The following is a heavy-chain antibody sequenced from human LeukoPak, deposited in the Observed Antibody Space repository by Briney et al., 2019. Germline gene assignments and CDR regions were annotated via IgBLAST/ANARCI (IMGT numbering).Heavy chain of an antibody. CDR3: AAGYSSSWYDPAAFDI. V-gene: IGHV1-69*05. J-gene: IGHJ3*02. Sequence: SVKVSCKASGGTFSSYAISWVRQAPGQGLEWMGGIIPIFGTANYAQKFQGRVTITTDESTSTAYMELSSLRSEDTAVYYCAAGYSSSWYDPAAFDIWGQGTMVTVSS. CDR2: IIPIFGTA. CDR1: GGTFSSYA. D-gene: IGHD6-13*01.